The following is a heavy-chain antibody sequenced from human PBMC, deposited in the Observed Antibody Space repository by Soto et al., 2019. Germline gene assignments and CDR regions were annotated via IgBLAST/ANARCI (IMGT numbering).Heavy chain of an antibody. Sequence: QITLKESGPPLVKPTQTLTLTCTFSGFSLSTSAVGVGWIRQPPGKALEWLALIYWDDDKRYSPSLKSRLIITKDTSKNQVVLTMTNMDHVDTATYYCAHSGGKYPKYYFDYWGQGTLITVSS. CDR2: IYWDDDK. V-gene: IGHV2-5*02. CDR1: GFSLSTSAVG. CDR3: AHSGGKYPKYYFDY. D-gene: IGHD1-26*01. J-gene: IGHJ4*02.